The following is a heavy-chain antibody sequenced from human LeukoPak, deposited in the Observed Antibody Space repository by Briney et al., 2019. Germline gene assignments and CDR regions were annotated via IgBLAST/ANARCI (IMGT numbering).Heavy chain of an antibody. J-gene: IGHJ2*01. CDR2: INPYSGDT. V-gene: IGHV1-2*02. Sequence: ASVKVSCKASGYTFTGYYIHWVRQAPGQGLEWMGWINPYSGDTAYAQKFQGRVTMTRDTSINTAYMELNRLKFDDTAVYYCARAAVDGGSYYGSWYFDLWGRGTLVTVSS. D-gene: IGHD1-26*01. CDR1: GYTFTGYY. CDR3: ARAAVDGGSYYGSWYFDL.